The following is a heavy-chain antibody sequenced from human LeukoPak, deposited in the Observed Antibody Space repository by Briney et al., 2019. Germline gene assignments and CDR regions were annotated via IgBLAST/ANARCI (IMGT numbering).Heavy chain of an antibody. D-gene: IGHD3-3*01. Sequence: SGGSLRLSCAAYGFTFSSYAMSWVRQAPGKGLEWVSAISGSGASIYYANSVKGRFTISRDNSKNTLYLQMNSLRAEDTAVYYCAKERKYYDFWSGYPLGYYMDVWDKGTTVTVSS. CDR2: ISGSGASI. V-gene: IGHV3-23*01. CDR1: GFTFSSYA. CDR3: AKERKYYDFWSGYPLGYYMDV. J-gene: IGHJ6*03.